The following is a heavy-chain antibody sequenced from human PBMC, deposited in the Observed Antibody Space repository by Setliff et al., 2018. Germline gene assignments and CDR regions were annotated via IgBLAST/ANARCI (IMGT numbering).Heavy chain of an antibody. V-gene: IGHV3-33*08. CDR3: ARTCSGSGCYAGLES. J-gene: IGHJ4*02. CDR2: IWHDGGNK. CDR1: GFTFSNYR. D-gene: IGHD2-15*01. Sequence: HPGGSLRLSCAASGFTFSNYRMHWVRQAPGKGLEWVAVIWHDGGNKYHADSVKGRFTISRDNSKNTLYLQMNSLRPEDTAVYYCARTCSGSGCYAGLESWGQGTPVTVPQ.